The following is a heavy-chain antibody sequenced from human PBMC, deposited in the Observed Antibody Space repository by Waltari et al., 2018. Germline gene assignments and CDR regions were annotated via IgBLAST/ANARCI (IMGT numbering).Heavy chain of an antibody. Sequence: QVQLQESGPGLVKPSETLSLTCAVSGYSISSGYYWGWIRQPPGKGLEWIGSIYHSGSTYYNPSLKGRVTISVDTSKNQFSLKLSSVTAADTAVYYCARDRELSAFDIWGQGTMVTVSS. CDR2: IYHSGST. J-gene: IGHJ3*02. CDR3: ARDRELSAFDI. D-gene: IGHD3-16*02. V-gene: IGHV4-38-2*01. CDR1: GYSISSGYY.